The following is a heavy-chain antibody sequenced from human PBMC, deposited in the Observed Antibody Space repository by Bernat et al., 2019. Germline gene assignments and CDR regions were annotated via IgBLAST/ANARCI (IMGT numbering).Heavy chain of an antibody. CDR2: IIPILGIA. D-gene: IGHD3-22*01. Sequence: QVQLVQSGAEVKKPGSSVKVSCKASGGTFSSYAISWVRQAPGQGLEWMGRIIPILGIANYAQKFQGRVTITADKSTSTAYMELSSLRSEDTAMYYCARPKYYYDSSGYYYYGMDVWGQGTTVTVSS. J-gene: IGHJ6*02. CDR3: ARPKYYYDSSGYYYYGMDV. CDR1: GGTFSSYA. V-gene: IGHV1-69*04.